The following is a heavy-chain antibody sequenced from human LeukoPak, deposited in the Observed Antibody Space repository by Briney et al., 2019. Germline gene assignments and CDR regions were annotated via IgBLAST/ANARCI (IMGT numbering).Heavy chain of an antibody. CDR1: GFSFGSYA. CDR2: ISGSGDNT. D-gene: IGHD2-8*01. V-gene: IGHV3-23*01. Sequence: PGGSLRPSCAASGFSFGSYALSWVRQAPGKGLEWVSVISGSGDNTHYTDPVKGRFTISRDNSKNTLYLQMNSLRAEDTAVYYCTSLSDAIESFGTRNYWGQGTLVTVSS. CDR3: TSLSDAIESFGTRNY. J-gene: IGHJ4*02.